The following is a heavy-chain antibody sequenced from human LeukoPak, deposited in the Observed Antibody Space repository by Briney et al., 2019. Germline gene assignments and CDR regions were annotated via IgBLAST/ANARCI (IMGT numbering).Heavy chain of an antibody. CDR2: ASSDGSST. CDR3: ARDSDAGFDY. Sequence: GGSLRLSCATSGFTFSRFWMHWVRQAPGKGLVWVARASSDGSSTVYADSVKGRFTISRDNAKKTLYLQMKNLRAEDAAIYYCARDSDAGFDYWGQGTLVTVSS. CDR1: GFTFSRFW. V-gene: IGHV3-74*01. J-gene: IGHJ4*02.